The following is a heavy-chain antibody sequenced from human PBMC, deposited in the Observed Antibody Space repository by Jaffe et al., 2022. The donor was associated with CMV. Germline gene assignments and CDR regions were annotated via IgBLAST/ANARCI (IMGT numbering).Heavy chain of an antibody. D-gene: IGHD1-26*01. CDR2: LNPSGGGT. Sequence: QVRLVQSGPEVKKPGASVRLSCKASGYAFSTYYIHWVRQAPGQGLEWMGILNPSGGGTNYAQKFEDRVTMTRDTSTSRVYVDLSSLTSEDTAVYYCARAEEGGGAFDVWGQGTMVTVSS. CDR3: ARAEEGGGAFDV. J-gene: IGHJ3*01. CDR1: GYAFSTYY. V-gene: IGHV1-46*01.